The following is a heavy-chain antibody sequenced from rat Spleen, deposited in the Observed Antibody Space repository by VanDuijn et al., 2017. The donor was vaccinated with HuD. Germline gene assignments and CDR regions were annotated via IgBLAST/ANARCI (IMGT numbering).Heavy chain of an antibody. CDR3: ARDYSNYFPYWYFDF. V-gene: IGHV5-29*01. CDR2: ISHDGSFT. D-gene: IGHD1-2*01. CDR1: GFTFSNYG. J-gene: IGHJ1*01. Sequence: EVQLVESDGGLVQPGRSLRLSCAASGFTFSNYGMAWVRQAPTKGLEWVASISHDGSFTDHRDSVKGRLTISRDNAKNTQYLQMDSLRSEDTATYYCARDYSNYFPYWYFDFWGPGTMVTVSS.